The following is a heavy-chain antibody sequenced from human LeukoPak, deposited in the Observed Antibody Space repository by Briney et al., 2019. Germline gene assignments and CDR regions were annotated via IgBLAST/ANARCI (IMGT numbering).Heavy chain of an antibody. CDR1: GGSVSSSGYY. V-gene: IGHV4-61*08. J-gene: IGHJ4*02. CDR3: ARDLFGELRF. D-gene: IGHD3-10*02. Sequence: SETLSLTCTVSGGSVSSSGYYWNWIRQSPGKGLEWIGYIYNSGSTSYNPSLKSRVTISVDLSKNLFSLKLSSMTAADTAVYYCARDLFGELRFWGQGILVTVSS. CDR2: IYNSGST.